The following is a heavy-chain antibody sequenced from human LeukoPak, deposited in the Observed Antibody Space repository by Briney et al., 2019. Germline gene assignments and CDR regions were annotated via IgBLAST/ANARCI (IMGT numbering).Heavy chain of an antibody. V-gene: IGHV1-46*01. CDR1: GYIFTNHY. D-gene: IGHD4/OR15-4a*01. CDR2: INPSGSST. CDR3: ARVWWGKNWFDP. J-gene: IGHJ5*02. Sequence: ASVTVSCKASGYIFTNHYMHWVRQAPGQGLEWMGLINPSGSSTLYAEKFRGRIIMTRDMSTATDYMESSSLRSEDTAVYYCARVWWGKNWFDPWGQGTLVTVSS.